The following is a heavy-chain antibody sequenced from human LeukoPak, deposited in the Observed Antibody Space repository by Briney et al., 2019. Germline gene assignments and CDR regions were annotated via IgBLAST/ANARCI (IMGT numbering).Heavy chain of an antibody. CDR2: ISGSGGST. V-gene: IGHV3-23*01. CDR1: GFTFSSYA. J-gene: IGHJ6*02. Sequence: GGSLRLSCAASGFTFSSYAMSWVRQAPGKGLEWVSAISGSGGSTYYADSVKGRFTISRDNSKNTLYLQMNSLRAEDTAVYYCAKDQGYYYYYGIDVWGQGTTVTVSS. CDR3: AKDQGYYYYYGIDV.